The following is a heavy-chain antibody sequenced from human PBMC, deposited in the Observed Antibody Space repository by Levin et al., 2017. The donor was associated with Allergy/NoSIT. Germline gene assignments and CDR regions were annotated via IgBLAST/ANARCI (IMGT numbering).Heavy chain of an antibody. CDR3: ARHWDYYGSGRYSNVELFGY. J-gene: IGHJ4*02. CDR2: IYYSGST. CDR1: GGSISSYY. Sequence: PSETLSLTCTVSGGSISSYYWSWIRQPPGKGLEWIGYIYYSGSTNYNPSLKSRVTISVDTSKNQFSLKLSSVTAADTAVYYCARHWDYYGSGRYSNVELFGYWGQGTLVTLSS. V-gene: IGHV4-59*08. D-gene: IGHD3-10*01.